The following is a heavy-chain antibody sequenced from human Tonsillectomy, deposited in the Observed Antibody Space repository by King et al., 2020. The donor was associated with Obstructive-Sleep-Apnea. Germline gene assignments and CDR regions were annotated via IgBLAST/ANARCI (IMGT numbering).Heavy chain of an antibody. J-gene: IGHJ4*02. CDR1: GYTFTGYF. CDR3: ASKDVAGLETGFDY. CDR2: INCHSGGT. D-gene: IGHD6-19*01. V-gene: IGHV1-2*01. Sequence: QLVQSGAEVKKPGASVKVSCKASGYTFTGYFMHWLRQAPGQGLEWMGGINCHSGGTNYAPKFQGWVTSTRETSLSTAYMELTSLKSDDTAVYFCASKDVAGLETGFDYWGQGTLVTVSS.